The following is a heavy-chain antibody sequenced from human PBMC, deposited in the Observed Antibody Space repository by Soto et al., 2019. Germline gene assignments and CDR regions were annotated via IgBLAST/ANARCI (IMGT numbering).Heavy chain of an antibody. J-gene: IGHJ6*03. V-gene: IGHV1-18*01. CDR1: GYTFTRDG. CDR3: ARTGRPYDFWSGYYSRGYYYYYMDV. Sequence: SVKVSCKASGYTFTRDGISWVRQAPKQGLEWMGWISAYNGNTNYAQKLQGRVTMTTDTSTSTAYMELRSLRSDDTAVYYCARTGRPYDFWSGYYSRGYYYYYMDVWGKGTTVTVYS. CDR2: ISAYNGNT. D-gene: IGHD3-3*01.